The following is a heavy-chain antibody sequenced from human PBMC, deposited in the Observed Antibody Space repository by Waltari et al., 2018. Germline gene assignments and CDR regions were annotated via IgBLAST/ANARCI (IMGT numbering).Heavy chain of an antibody. J-gene: IGHJ4*02. D-gene: IGHD2-15*01. CDR2: FIYNGNT. CDR3: ARPGRVGGGSLMGLDY. Sequence: QLQLQESGPGLVKPSETLSLICSISGGYISSTSYYWGWIRQPPGKGLEWIGSFIYNGNTYYNPSLKSRISFFVDTSKNQFLLQLRSVTAADTAMYYCARPGRVGGGSLMGLDYWGQGTLVTVSS. V-gene: IGHV4-39*01. CDR1: GGYISSTSYY.